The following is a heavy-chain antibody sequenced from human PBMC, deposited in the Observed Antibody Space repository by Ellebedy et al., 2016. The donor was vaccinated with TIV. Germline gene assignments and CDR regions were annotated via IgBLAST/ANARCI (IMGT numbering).Heavy chain of an antibody. Sequence: GGSLRLSCVASGFTVSSNYMSWVRQGPGKGLEWVSVIYSSGITYYADSVKGRFTISRDNSRDNYKNTVYLQMNSLRAEDTAVYYCARVDYGLAFHIWGQGAMVTVSS. J-gene: IGHJ3*02. CDR3: ARVDYGLAFHI. D-gene: IGHD3-16*01. V-gene: IGHV3-66*01. CDR1: GFTVSSNY. CDR2: IYSSGIT.